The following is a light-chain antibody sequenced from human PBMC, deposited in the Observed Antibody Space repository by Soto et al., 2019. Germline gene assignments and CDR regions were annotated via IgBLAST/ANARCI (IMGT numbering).Light chain of an antibody. CDR3: QQANSFPIT. CDR1: QGISSW. Sequence: DIQMTQSPSSVSASVGDRVTITCRASQGISSWLAWYQKKPGKAPNLLIYAASSLQSGVPSRFSGSGSGTDFTLTISSLQPEDCAIYFCQQANSFPITFGQGTRMEIK. CDR2: AAS. V-gene: IGKV1-12*01. J-gene: IGKJ5*01.